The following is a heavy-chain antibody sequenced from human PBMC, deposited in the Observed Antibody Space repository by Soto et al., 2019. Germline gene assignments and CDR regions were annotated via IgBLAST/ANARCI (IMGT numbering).Heavy chain of an antibody. CDR3: AKELYCSGTSCDGFDS. D-gene: IGHD2-2*01. J-gene: IGHJ4*02. CDR2: ISASGGST. CDR1: GFTFSTYA. Sequence: EVHLLESGGGLVQPGGSLRLSCAASGFTFSTYAMTWVRQAPGKGLEWVSAISASGGSTYYADSVKGRFTISRDNSKNTLYLQMNSLRAEDTALYYCAKELYCSGTSCDGFDSWGQGTLVTVSS. V-gene: IGHV3-23*01.